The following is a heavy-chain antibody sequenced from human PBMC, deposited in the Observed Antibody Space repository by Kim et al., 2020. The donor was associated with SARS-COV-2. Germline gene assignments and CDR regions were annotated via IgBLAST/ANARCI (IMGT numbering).Heavy chain of an antibody. J-gene: IGHJ1*01. D-gene: IGHD2-21*02. Sequence: KFQGRVTITADKSTSTAYMELSSLRSEDTAVYYCARVGDCGGDCYLYFQHWGQGTLVTVSS. CDR3: ARVGDCGGDCYLYFQH. V-gene: IGHV1-69*04.